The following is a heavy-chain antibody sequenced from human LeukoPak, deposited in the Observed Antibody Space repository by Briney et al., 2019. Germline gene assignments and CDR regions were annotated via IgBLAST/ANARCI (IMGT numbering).Heavy chain of an antibody. J-gene: IGHJ4*02. CDR1: GYTFTTYG. CDR2: INTNTGNP. V-gene: IGHV7-4-1*02. Sequence: ASVKVSCKASGYTFTTYGINWLRQDPGQGLEWMGWINTNTGNPTYAQGFTGRFVFSLDTSVSTAYLQISSLKADDTAVYFCARDRTVNNFDYWGQGTLVTVSS. D-gene: IGHD4-17*01. CDR3: ARDRTVNNFDY.